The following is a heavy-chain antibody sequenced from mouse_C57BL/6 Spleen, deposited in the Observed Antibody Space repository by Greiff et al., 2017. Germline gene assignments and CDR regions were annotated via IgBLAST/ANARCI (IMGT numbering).Heavy chain of an antibody. CDR2: ISYDGSN. CDR1: GYSITSGYY. V-gene: IGHV3-6*01. J-gene: IGHJ3*01. D-gene: IGHD4-1*01. Sequence: EVKLQESGPGLVKPSQSLSLTCSVTGYSITSGYYWNWIRQFPGNKLEWMGYISYDGSNNYNPSLKNRIAITRDTSKNQFFLKLNSVTTEDTATYYCASWSGTSFAYWGQGTLVTVSA. CDR3: ASWSGTSFAY.